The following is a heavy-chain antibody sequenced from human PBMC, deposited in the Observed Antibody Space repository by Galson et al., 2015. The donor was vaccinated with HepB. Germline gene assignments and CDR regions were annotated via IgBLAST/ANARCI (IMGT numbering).Heavy chain of an antibody. Sequence: SLRLSCAASGFTFSSYAMHWVRQAPGKGLEWVAVISYDGSNKYYADSVKGRFTISRDNSKNTLYLQMNSLRAEDTAVYYCARGLVGATKLFDYWGQGTLVTISS. CDR1: GFTFSSYA. V-gene: IGHV3-30-3*01. J-gene: IGHJ4*02. D-gene: IGHD1-26*01. CDR3: ARGLVGATKLFDY. CDR2: ISYDGSNK.